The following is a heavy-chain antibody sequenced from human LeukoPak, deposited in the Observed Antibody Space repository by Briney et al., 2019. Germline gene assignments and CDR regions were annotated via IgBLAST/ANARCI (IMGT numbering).Heavy chain of an antibody. CDR2: ISGSGGST. J-gene: IGHJ5*02. D-gene: IGHD2-2*01. V-gene: IGHV3-23*01. Sequence: TGGSLRLSRAASGFTFSSYAMSWVRQAPGKGLEWVSAISGSGGSTYYADSVKGRFTISRDNSTNTLYLQMNSLRAEDTAVYYCAKTLGSTSSWFDPWGQGTLVTVSS. CDR1: GFTFSSYA. CDR3: AKTLGSTSSWFDP.